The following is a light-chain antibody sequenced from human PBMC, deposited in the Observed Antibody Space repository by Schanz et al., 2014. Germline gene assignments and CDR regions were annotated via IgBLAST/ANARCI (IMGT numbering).Light chain of an antibody. CDR2: GAS. V-gene: IGKV3-20*01. CDR3: QHYDTSPMYT. Sequence: IVLTQSPGALSLSAGERATLSCRASQSVTNTYLAWYQQKPGQAPRLLIYGASTRATGIPVRFSGSGSGTDFTLTISRLEPEDSAVYYCQHYDTSPMYTFGPGTKLEI. CDR1: QSVTNTY. J-gene: IGKJ2*01.